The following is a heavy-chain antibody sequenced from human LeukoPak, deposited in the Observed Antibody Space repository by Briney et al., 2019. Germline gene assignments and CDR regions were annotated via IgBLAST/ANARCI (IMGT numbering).Heavy chain of an antibody. V-gene: IGHV4-4*07. CDR3: ASQYCSVTRCFDY. CDR2: IYTSGTT. Sequence: PSETLSLTCTVSGGSISNYYWSWIRQPAGKGLEWIGHIYTSGTTNYNPSLKSRVTMSVDTSKNQFSLKLSSVTAAGTAVYYCASQYCSVTRCFDYWGQGTLVTVSS. D-gene: IGHD2-15*01. J-gene: IGHJ4*02. CDR1: GGSISNYY.